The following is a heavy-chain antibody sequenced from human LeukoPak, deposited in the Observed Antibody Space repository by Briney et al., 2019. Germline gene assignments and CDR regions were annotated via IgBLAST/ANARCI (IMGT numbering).Heavy chain of an antibody. V-gene: IGHV4-39*07. CDR3: ARNLIPEQLVLNF. CDR2: IYYTGST. J-gene: IGHJ4*02. CDR1: GGSISSSSYY. D-gene: IGHD6-13*01. Sequence: SETLSLTCAVSGGSISSSSYYWGWIRQPPGKGLEWIGSIYYTGSTNYNPSLKSRVTMSVDTSKNQFSLNLRSVTPEDTAVYYCARNLIPEQLVLNFWGQGTLVTVSS.